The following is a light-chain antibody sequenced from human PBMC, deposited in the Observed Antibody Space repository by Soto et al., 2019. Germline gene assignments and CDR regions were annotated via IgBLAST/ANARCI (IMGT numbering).Light chain of an antibody. J-gene: IGLJ1*01. CDR1: RSDVGSYNL. V-gene: IGLV2-14*02. CDR3: SSYASSTTPYV. CDR2: EGS. Sequence: QSALTQPASVSGSPGQSITISCTGTRSDVGSYNLVSWYQQHPGKAPKLMIYEGSKRPSGVSYRFSGSKSGNTASLTISGLQAEDEADYYCSSYASSTTPYVFGTGTKVTVL.